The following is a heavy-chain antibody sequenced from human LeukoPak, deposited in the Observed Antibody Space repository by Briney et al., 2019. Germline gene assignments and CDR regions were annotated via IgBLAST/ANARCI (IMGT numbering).Heavy chain of an antibody. V-gene: IGHV4-59*12. CDR2: IYHSGST. CDR1: GGSISSYY. D-gene: IGHD3-22*01. Sequence: PSETLSLTCTVSGGSISSYYWSWIRQPPGKGLEWIGSIYHSGSTYYNPSLKSRVTISVDTSKNQFSLKLSSVTAADTAVYYCARTLEDYYDSSGYLYWGQGTLVTVSS. CDR3: ARTLEDYYDSSGYLY. J-gene: IGHJ4*02.